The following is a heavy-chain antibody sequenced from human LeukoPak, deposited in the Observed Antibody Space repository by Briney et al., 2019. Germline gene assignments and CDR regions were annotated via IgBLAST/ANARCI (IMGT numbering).Heavy chain of an antibody. CDR2: LNSGGSST. V-gene: IGHV3-74*01. CDR3: ARGPPYGSGSYYPGDY. Sequence: GGSLRLSCAASGFTFSSHWMHWVRQAPGKGLVWFSRLNSGGSSTSYADSVKGRFTISRDNAKNTLHLQMNSLRAEDTAVYYCARGPPYGSGSYYPGDYWGQGTLVTVSS. D-gene: IGHD3-10*01. J-gene: IGHJ4*02. CDR1: GFTFSSHW.